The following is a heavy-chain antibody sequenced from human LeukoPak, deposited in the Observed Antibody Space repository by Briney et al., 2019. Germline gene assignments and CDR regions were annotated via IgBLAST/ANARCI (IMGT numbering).Heavy chain of an antibody. V-gene: IGHV4-59*08. CDR3: ARHFMCPGTYTPYLGMDV. J-gene: IGHJ6*02. CDR2: VYYSGST. D-gene: IGHD2-2*02. CDR1: GGSIRSYY. Sequence: PSETLSLTCTVSGGSIRSYYCSWILQPPGKGLEWVGYVYYSGSTSYNPSLKSRVTISVDASKNQFSLKLSSVTAADTAVYYCARHFMCPGTYTPYLGMDVWGQGATVTVSS.